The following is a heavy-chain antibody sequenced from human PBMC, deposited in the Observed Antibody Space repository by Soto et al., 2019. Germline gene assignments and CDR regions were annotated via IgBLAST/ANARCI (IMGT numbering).Heavy chain of an antibody. Sequence: VQLVESGGGLVKPGGSLRLSCAASGFPFSDYYMSWIRQAPGKGLEWVSYIGRSNDNIYYADSVKGRFTISGDNADNSLYLQLNSLRAEDTAIYYCARNYYDMDVWGKGTTVTVSS. CDR3: ARNYYDMDV. CDR2: IGRSNDNI. V-gene: IGHV3-11*01. CDR1: GFPFSDYY. J-gene: IGHJ6*03.